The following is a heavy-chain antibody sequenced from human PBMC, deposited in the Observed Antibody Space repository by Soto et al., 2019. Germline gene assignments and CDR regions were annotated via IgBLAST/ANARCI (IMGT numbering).Heavy chain of an antibody. Sequence: AETLSLTCAVYGGSFGGYYWSWIRQPPGKGLEWIGEINHSGSPNYNTSPKGRDTISVDTSNNQISLKLSSVTAADTAASYCAKGPRALLCFGDSRDYYCMDVWGQVTTVTAS. D-gene: IGHD3-10*01. V-gene: IGHV4-34*01. CDR2: INHSGSP. J-gene: IGHJ6*02. CDR1: GGSFGGYY. CDR3: AKGPRALLCFGDSRDYYCMDV.